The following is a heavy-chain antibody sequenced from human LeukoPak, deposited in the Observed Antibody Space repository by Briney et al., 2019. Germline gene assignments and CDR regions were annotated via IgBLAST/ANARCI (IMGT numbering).Heavy chain of an antibody. D-gene: IGHD6-13*01. CDR3: ASRRSSWYLNWFDP. CDR1: GGSFSGYY. J-gene: IGHJ5*02. V-gene: IGHV4-34*01. CDR2: INHSGST. Sequence: SETLSLTCAVYGGSFSGYYWSWIRQPPGKGLEWIGEINHSGSTNYNPSLKSRVTISVDTSKNQFSLKLSSVTAADTAVYHCASRRSSWYLNWFDPWGQGTLVTVSS.